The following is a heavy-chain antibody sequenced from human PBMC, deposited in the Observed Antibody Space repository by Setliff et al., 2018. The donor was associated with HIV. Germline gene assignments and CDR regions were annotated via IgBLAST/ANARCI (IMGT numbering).Heavy chain of an antibody. V-gene: IGHV3-15*01. J-gene: IGHJ5*02. CDR1: GFTFSSYG. Sequence: PGGSLRLSCAASGFTFSSYGMNWVRQAPGKGLEWIGRIKSKTDGGTTDYAAPVKGRFTISRDDSKTTLYLQMNSLKTEDTAVYYCTTEDPWLRFGHWGQGTLVTVSS. D-gene: IGHD5-12*01. CDR2: IKSKTDGGTT. CDR3: TTEDPWLRFGH.